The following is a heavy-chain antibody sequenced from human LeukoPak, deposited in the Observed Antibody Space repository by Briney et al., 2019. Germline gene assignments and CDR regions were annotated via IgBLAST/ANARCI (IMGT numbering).Heavy chain of an antibody. Sequence: GGSLRLSCAASGFTFSSYWMHWVRQAPGKGLVWVSRITTDGSSTSYADSVRGRFTISRDNAKNTLYLQMNSLRAEDTAVYYCARTVSAYFFDYWGQGTVVTVSS. CDR1: GFTFSSYW. J-gene: IGHJ4*02. CDR2: ITTDGSST. V-gene: IGHV3-74*01. D-gene: IGHD3-9*01. CDR3: ARTVSAYFFDY.